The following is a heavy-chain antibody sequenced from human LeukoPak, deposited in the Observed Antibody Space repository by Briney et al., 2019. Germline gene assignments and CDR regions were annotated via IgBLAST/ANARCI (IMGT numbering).Heavy chain of an antibody. V-gene: IGHV3-13*01. D-gene: IGHD5-18*01. Sequence: GGSLRLSCAASGFTLSNYDMHWVRQVIGKGLEWVSGIGTAGDTYYGGSVKGRFSSSRENAKNFLYLQMNSLRAGDTAVYYCARADLRGYSLHYWGQGTLVTVSS. CDR1: GFTLSNYD. CDR2: IGTAGDT. CDR3: ARADLRGYSLHY. J-gene: IGHJ4*02.